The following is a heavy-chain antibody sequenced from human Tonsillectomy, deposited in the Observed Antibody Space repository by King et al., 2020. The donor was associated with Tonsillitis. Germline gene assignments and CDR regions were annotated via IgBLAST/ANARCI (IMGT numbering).Heavy chain of an antibody. Sequence: TLKESGPALVKPTQTLTLTCTFSGFSLSTCGMCVSWIRQPPGKALEWLALIDWDDDRYYSTSLKTRLTISKDTSKNQVVLTMINMDPVDTATYYCARIQDSYGYSVPGYFDYWGQGTLVTVSS. V-gene: IGHV2-70*01. CDR3: ARIQDSYGYSVPGYFDY. CDR1: GFSLSTCGMC. D-gene: IGHD5-18*01. J-gene: IGHJ4*02. CDR2: IDWDDDR.